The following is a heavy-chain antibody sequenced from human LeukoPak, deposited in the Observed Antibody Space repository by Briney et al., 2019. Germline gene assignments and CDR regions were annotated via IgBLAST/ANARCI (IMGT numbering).Heavy chain of an antibody. CDR2: IDYGGST. CDR3: ARSRSWPQYYFDY. Sequence: SETLSLTCAVYGGSFSGYYWSWIRQPPGKGLEWIGFIDYGGSTNYNPSLKSRVTISVDTSKNQFSLKLGSLTAADTAVYYCARSRSWPQYYFDYWGQGTLVTVSS. V-gene: IGHV4-59*08. J-gene: IGHJ4*02. CDR1: GGSFSGYY. D-gene: IGHD6-13*01.